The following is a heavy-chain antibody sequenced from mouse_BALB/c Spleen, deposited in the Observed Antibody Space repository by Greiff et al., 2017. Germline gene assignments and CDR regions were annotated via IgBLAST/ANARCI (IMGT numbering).Heavy chain of an antibody. D-gene: IGHD1-1*01. CDR2: INPYNDGT. CDR3: AKGGYYYGSSYDYYAMDY. V-gene: IGHV1-14*01. CDR1: GYTFTSYV. Sequence: EVNLVESGPELVKPGASVKMSCKASGYTFTSYVMHWVKQKPGQGLEWIGYINPYNDGTKYNEKFKGKATLTSDKSSSTAYMELSSLTSEDSAVYYCAKGGYYYGSSYDYYAMDYWGQGTSVTVSS. J-gene: IGHJ4*01.